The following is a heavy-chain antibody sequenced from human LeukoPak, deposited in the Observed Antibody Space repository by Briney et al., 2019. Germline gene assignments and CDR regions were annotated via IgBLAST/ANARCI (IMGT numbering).Heavy chain of an antibody. CDR1: GFTVSSNY. Sequence: GGSLRLSCAATGFTVSSNYMSWVRRAPGKGLEWVSVIYSGGSTYYADSVKGRFTISRDISKNTLDLQMNSLRAEDTAVYFCAGDRRRLRGQNCDGDAFDMWGQGTRVTVSS. CDR2: IYSGGST. J-gene: IGHJ3*02. CDR3: AGDRRRLRGQNCDGDAFDM. V-gene: IGHV3-53*01. D-gene: IGHD2-21*01.